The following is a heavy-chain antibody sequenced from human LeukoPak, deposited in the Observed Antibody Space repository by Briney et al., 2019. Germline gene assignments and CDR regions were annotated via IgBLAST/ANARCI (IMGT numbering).Heavy chain of an antibody. CDR2: IYYSGST. V-gene: IGHV4-61*01. D-gene: IGHD2-2*01. J-gene: IGHJ4*02. CDR3: ARREVPAATRYYFDY. Sequence: PSETLSLTCTVSGGSISSSNYYWSWIRQPPGKGLEWIGYIYYSGSTNYNPSLKSRVTISVDTSKNQFSLKLSSVTAADTAVYYCARREVPAATRYYFDYWGQGTLVTVSS. CDR1: GGSISSSNYY.